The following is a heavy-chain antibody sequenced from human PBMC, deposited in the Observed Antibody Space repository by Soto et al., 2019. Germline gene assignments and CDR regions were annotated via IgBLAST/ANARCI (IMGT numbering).Heavy chain of an antibody. D-gene: IGHD3-9*01. CDR1: GFTFSSYG. J-gene: IGHJ4*02. CDR3: ARGGRYFDWLLGTH. V-gene: IGHV3-30*03. Sequence: PGGSLRLSCAASGFTFSSYGMHWVRQAPGKGLEWVAVISYDGSNKYYADSVKGRFTISRDNSKNTLYLQMNSLRAEDTAVYYCARGGRYFDWLLGTHWGQGTLVTVSS. CDR2: ISYDGSNK.